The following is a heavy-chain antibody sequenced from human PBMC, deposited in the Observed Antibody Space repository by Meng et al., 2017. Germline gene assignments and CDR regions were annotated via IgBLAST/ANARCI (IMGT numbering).Heavy chain of an antibody. Sequence: HVQLQSGGAGLLKPSETLSLTCAVYGGSFSGYYWSWIRQPPGKGLEWIGEINHSGSTNYNPSLKSRVTISVDTSKNQFSLKLSSVTAADTAVYYCARRGIAARPFYYWGQGTLVTVSS. J-gene: IGHJ4*02. CDR3: ARRGIAARPFYY. D-gene: IGHD6-6*01. V-gene: IGHV4-34*01. CDR1: GGSFSGYY. CDR2: INHSGST.